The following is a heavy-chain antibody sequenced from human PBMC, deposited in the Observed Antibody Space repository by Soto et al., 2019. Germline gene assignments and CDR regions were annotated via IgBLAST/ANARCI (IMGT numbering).Heavy chain of an antibody. CDR1: GYTFTSYY. Sequence: GASVKVSCKASGYTFTSYYMHWVRQAPGQGLEWMGIINPSGGSTSYAQKFQGRVTMTRDTSTSTAYMELSSLRSEDTAVYYCARLPNRYCTNRVCFAYWGQGTLVTVSS. CDR3: ARLPNRYCTNRVCFAY. CDR2: INPSGGST. J-gene: IGHJ4*02. D-gene: IGHD2-8*01. V-gene: IGHV1-46*03.